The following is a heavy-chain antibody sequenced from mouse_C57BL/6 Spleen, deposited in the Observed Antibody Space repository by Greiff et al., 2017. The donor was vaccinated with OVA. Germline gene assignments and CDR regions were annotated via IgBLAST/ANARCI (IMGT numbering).Heavy chain of an antibody. CDR3: AKTAQATGNYAMDY. Sequence: VQLQQSGPELVKPGASVKIPCKASGYTFTDYNMDWVKQSHGKSLEWIGDINPNNGGTIYNQKFKGKATLTVDKSSSTAYMELRSLTSEDTAVYYCAKTAQATGNYAMDYWGQGTSVTVSS. D-gene: IGHD3-2*02. V-gene: IGHV1-18*01. CDR2: INPNNGGT. J-gene: IGHJ4*01. CDR1: GYTFTDYN.